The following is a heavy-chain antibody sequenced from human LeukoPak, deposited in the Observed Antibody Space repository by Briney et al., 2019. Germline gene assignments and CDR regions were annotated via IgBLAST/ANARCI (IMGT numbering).Heavy chain of an antibody. CDR2: MSPNSGDT. CDR1: GYTFTSYD. V-gene: IGHV1-8*01. Sequence: ASVKVSRKASGYTFTSYDFNWVRQATGQRPEWMGWMSPNSGDTGYAQKFQDRVTMTRNTSISTAYMELSSLRSDDTAVYYCARGPPNWGYDYWGPGTLVTVSS. CDR3: ARGPPNWGYDY. J-gene: IGHJ4*02. D-gene: IGHD7-27*01.